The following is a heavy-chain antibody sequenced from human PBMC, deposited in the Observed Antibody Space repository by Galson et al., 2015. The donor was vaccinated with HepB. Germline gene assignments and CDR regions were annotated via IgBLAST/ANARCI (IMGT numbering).Heavy chain of an antibody. Sequence: SLRLSCAASGFTFSSYWMNWVRQAPGKGLEWVAHINQDGSSKYYVDSVKGRLTISRDNAKDSVYLQLDSLRAEDMAVYYCARRISLVRGIMTKPDYYYGMYVWGQGTTVTVAS. V-gene: IGHV3-7*03. D-gene: IGHD3-10*01. CDR3: ARRISLVRGIMTKPDYYYGMYV. CDR2: INQDGSSK. J-gene: IGHJ6*02. CDR1: GFTFSSYW.